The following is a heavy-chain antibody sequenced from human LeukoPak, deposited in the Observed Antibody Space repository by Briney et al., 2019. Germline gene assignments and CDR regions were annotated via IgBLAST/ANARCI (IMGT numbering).Heavy chain of an antibody. CDR3: ARGTSSVFYYYYYMDV. V-gene: IGHV3-74*01. Sequence: GGSLRLSCAVSGFTFSSYWMHWVRQAPGKGLVWVSRINSDGSSTSYADSVKGRFTISRDNAKNTLYLQMNSLRAEDTAVYYCARGTSSVFYYYYYMDVWGKGTTVTVSS. J-gene: IGHJ6*03. D-gene: IGHD3-22*01. CDR1: GFTFSSYW. CDR2: INSDGSST.